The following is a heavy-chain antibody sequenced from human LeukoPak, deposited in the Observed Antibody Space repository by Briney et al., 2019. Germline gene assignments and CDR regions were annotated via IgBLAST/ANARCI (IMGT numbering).Heavy chain of an antibody. D-gene: IGHD1-26*01. J-gene: IGHJ4*02. Sequence: GRSLRLSCAASGFTFSSYAMSWVRQAPGKGLEWVSAISGSGGSTYYADSVKGRFTISRDNSKNTLYLQMNSLRAEDTAVYYCAKDQSVLVGATDYWGQGTLVTVSS. CDR1: GFTFSSYA. V-gene: IGHV3-23*01. CDR2: ISGSGGST. CDR3: AKDQSVLVGATDY.